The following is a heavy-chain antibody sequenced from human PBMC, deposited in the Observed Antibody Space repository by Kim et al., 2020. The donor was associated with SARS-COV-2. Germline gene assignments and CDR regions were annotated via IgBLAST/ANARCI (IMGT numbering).Heavy chain of an antibody. CDR2: ISGSGGST. CDR1: GFTFSNYA. Sequence: GGSLRLSCADSGFTFSNYAMSWVRQAPGKGLEWVSGISGSGGSTYYADSLKGRFTISRDNSKNTLYLQMNSLRAEDTAVYYCAKSNIYCGGDCYSGYYYGMEVCGHGTTVTVSS. D-gene: IGHD2-21*02. CDR3: AKSNIYCGGDCYSGYYYGMEV. J-gene: IGHJ6*02. V-gene: IGHV3-23*01.